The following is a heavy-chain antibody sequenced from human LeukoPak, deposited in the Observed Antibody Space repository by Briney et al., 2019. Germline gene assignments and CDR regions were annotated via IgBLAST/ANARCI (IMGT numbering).Heavy chain of an antibody. D-gene: IGHD2-15*01. CDR1: GFTFSSYG. CDR2: IWYDGSNK. CDR3: AKEVARCLDL. V-gene: IGHV3-33*06. Sequence: GRSLRLSCAASGFTFSSYGMHWVRQAPGKGLEWVAVIWYDGSNKYYADSVKGRFTISRDNSKSTLYLQMNSLRAEDTAVYYCAKEVARCLDLWGRGTLVTVSS. J-gene: IGHJ2*01.